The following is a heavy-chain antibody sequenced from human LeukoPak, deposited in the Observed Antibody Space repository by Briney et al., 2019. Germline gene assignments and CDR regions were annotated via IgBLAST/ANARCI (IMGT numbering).Heavy chain of an antibody. Sequence: PGGSLRLSCTGSGFSFSSYAMSWVRQAPGKGLEWVSAISGSGGTIYYADSLKGRFTISRDNSKNTLYLQMSSLRAEDTVVYYCAKRASYYFYYWGQGTLVTVSS. J-gene: IGHJ4*02. CDR3: AKRASYYFYY. V-gene: IGHV3-23*01. CDR2: ISGSGGTI. D-gene: IGHD1-26*01. CDR1: GFSFSSYA.